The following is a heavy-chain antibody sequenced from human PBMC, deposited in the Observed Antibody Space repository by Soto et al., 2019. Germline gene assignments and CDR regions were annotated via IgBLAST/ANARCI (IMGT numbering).Heavy chain of an antibody. Sequence: SETLSLTCTVSGGSISSGGYYWSWIRQHPGKGLEWIGYIYYSGSTYYNPSLKSRVTISVDTSKNQFPLKLSSVTAADTAVYYCARDQGYCSSTSCTYNWFDPWGQGTLVTVSS. CDR2: IYYSGST. D-gene: IGHD2-2*01. CDR1: GGSISSGGYY. V-gene: IGHV4-31*03. CDR3: ARDQGYCSSTSCTYNWFDP. J-gene: IGHJ5*02.